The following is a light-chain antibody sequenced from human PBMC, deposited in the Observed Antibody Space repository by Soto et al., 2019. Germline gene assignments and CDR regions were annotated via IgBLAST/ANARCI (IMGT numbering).Light chain of an antibody. Sequence: DIQMTQSPSSLSASVGDRVTITCRASQAIGNYLNWYQQQPGKAPNLLIFGATTLQIGVPSRFSGSGYGTNFTLIISVLQPEDFAIYYCQQCHATPLTFVQGTRL. CDR1: QAIGNY. V-gene: IGKV1-39*01. CDR2: GAT. J-gene: IGKJ5*01. CDR3: QQCHATPLT.